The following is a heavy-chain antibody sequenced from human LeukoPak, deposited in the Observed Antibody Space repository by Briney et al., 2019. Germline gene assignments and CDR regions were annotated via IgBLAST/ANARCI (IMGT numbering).Heavy chain of an antibody. Sequence: SGKVSCKASGGTFSSYAISWVRQAPGQGLEWMGGIIPIFGTANYAQKFQGRVTITADESTSTAYMELSSLRSEDTAVYYCARTGKMTVPAAKVDAFDIWGQGTMVTVSS. CDR2: IIPIFGTA. CDR3: ARTGKMTVPAAKVDAFDI. D-gene: IGHD2-2*01. V-gene: IGHV1-69*01. CDR1: GGTFSSYA. J-gene: IGHJ3*02.